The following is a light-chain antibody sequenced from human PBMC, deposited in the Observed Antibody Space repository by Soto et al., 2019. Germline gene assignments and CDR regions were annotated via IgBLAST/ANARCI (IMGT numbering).Light chain of an antibody. J-gene: IGLJ1*01. V-gene: IGLV2-14*01. CDR2: DVS. CDR1: SSDVGGYNY. CDR3: SSYTSSRTRV. Sequence: QSVLTQPASVSGSPGQSITISCTGTSSDVGGYNYVSWYQQHPGKAPKLMIYDVSNRPSGVSNRFSGSKSGNTASLTISGLPAEDEADYYCSSYTSSRTRVFGTGTKLTVL.